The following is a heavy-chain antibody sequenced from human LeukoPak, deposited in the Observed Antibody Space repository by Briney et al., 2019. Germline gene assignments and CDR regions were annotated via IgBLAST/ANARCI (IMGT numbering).Heavy chain of an antibody. V-gene: IGHV1-2*02. CDR3: ARPIGVFAPSWAFDI. CDR1: GYTFTAYY. D-gene: IGHD2-21*01. Sequence: ASVKVSCKASGYTFTAYYMHWLRQAPGQGLEWMGWINPNSGGTNYPQKFRGRVTMTRDTSISTAYMELSRLRSDDTAVYYWARPIGVFAPSWAFDIWRQGTMVTVSS. CDR2: INPNSGGT. J-gene: IGHJ3*02.